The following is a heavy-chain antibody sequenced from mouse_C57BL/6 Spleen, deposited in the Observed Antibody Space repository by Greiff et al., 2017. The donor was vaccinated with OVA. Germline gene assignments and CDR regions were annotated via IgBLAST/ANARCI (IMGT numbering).Heavy chain of an antibody. CDR3: ARWGYSNYDYAMDY. Sequence: QVQLQQSGAELVKPGASVKISCKASGYAFSSYWMNWVTQRPGKGLEWIGQIYPGDGDTNYNGKFKGKATLTADKSSSTAYMQLSSLTSEDSAVYFCARWGYSNYDYAMDYWGQGTSVTVSS. J-gene: IGHJ4*01. CDR1: GYAFSSYW. CDR2: IYPGDGDT. V-gene: IGHV1-80*01. D-gene: IGHD2-5*01.